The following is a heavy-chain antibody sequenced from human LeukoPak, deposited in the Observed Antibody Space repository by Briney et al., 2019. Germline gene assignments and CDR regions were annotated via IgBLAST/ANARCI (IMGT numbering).Heavy chain of an antibody. CDR2: ISGSGGST. Sequence: PGGSLRLSCAASGFRFSSYAMSWVRQAPGKGLEWVSAISGSGGSTYYADSVKGRFTISRDNSKNTLYLQMNSLRAEDTAVYYCAKDTYYDFWSGYIRCYFDYWGQGTLVTVSS. V-gene: IGHV3-23*01. CDR1: GFRFSSYA. J-gene: IGHJ4*02. D-gene: IGHD3-3*01. CDR3: AKDTYYDFWSGYIRCYFDY.